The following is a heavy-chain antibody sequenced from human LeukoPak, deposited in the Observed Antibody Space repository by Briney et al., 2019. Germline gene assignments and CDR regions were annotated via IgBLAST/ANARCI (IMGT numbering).Heavy chain of an antibody. J-gene: IGHJ4*02. V-gene: IGHV4-59*01. D-gene: IGHD3-16*01. Sequence: SETLSLTCTVSGGSISSYYWSWIRQPPGEGLEWIGYIYYSGSTNYNPSLKSRVTISVDTSKNQFSLKLSSVTAADTAVYYCAREGGSNNYDYWGQGTLVTVSS. CDR3: AREGGSNNYDY. CDR1: GGSISSYY. CDR2: IYYSGST.